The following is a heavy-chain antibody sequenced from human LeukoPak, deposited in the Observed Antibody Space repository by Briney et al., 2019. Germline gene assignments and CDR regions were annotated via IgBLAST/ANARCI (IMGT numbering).Heavy chain of an antibody. CDR1: GFTFSSYW. Sequence: PGGSLRLSCAASGFTFSSYWMHWVRQAPGKGLVWVSRINSDGSSTSYADSVKGRFTISRDNARNTLYLQMNSLRAEDTAVYYCAGTSSSWNAPGYWDQGTLVTVSS. CDR2: INSDGSST. CDR3: AGTSSSWNAPGY. D-gene: IGHD6-13*01. J-gene: IGHJ4*02. V-gene: IGHV3-74*01.